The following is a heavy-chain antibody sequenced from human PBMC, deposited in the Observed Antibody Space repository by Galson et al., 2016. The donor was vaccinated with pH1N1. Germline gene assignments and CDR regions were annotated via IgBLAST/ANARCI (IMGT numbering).Heavy chain of an antibody. D-gene: IGHD3-10*01. CDR3: ARDRQGNIWFGDPVPHLRCLCLHQGPIGLPPGTLLQEHL. Sequence: WIGRIYSTGSTNYHPSLKSRVTMSVDTSKNQFSLNVRSVTAADTAVYFCARDRQGNIWFGDPVPHLRCLCLHQGPIGLPPGTLLQEHLWG. CDR2: IYSTGST. V-gene: IGHV4-4*07. J-gene: IGHJ6*01.